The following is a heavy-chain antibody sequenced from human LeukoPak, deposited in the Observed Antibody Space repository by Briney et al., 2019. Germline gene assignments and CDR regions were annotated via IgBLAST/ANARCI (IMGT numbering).Heavy chain of an antibody. J-gene: IGHJ4*02. CDR2: ISYDGSNK. CDR1: GFTFSSYG. Sequence: GSLRLSCAASGFTFSSYGMHWVRQAPGKGLEWVAVISYDGSNKYYADSVKGRFTISRDNSKNTLYLQMNSLRAEDTAVYYCAKDPGSGSYYFDYWGQGTLVTVSS. D-gene: IGHD1-26*01. CDR3: AKDPGSGSYYFDY. V-gene: IGHV3-30*18.